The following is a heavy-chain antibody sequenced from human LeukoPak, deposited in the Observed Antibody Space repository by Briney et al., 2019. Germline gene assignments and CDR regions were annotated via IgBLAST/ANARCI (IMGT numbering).Heavy chain of an antibody. CDR2: IFTNGDTT. Sequence: GGSLRLSCSASGFTFSIYSMHWVRQAPGKGLEYVSTIFTNGDTTSYAASVKGRFTTSRDDSKNTLYLQMSSLRAEDTAVYYCVKSPSDGLDVWGQGATVTVSS. CDR1: GFTFSIYS. CDR3: VKSPSDGLDV. J-gene: IGHJ6*02. V-gene: IGHV3-64D*09.